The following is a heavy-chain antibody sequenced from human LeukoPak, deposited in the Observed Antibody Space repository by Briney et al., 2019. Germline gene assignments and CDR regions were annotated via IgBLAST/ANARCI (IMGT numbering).Heavy chain of an antibody. CDR3: ARDRNGVLRLGELSSRNGMDV. D-gene: IGHD3-16*02. CDR2: MYYSGST. J-gene: IGHJ6*02. V-gene: IGHV4-39*07. Sequence: SETLSLTCTVSGGSISSSSYYWGWIRQPPGKGLEWIGSMYYSGSTYYNPSLKSRVTISVDTSKNQFSLKLSSVTAADTAVYYCARDRNGVLRLGELSSRNGMDVWGQGTTVTVSS. CDR1: GGSISSSSYY.